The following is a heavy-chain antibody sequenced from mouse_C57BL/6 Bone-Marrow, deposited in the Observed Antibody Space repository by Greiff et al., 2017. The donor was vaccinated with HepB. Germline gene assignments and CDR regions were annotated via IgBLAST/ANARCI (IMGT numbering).Heavy chain of an antibody. CDR3: ARGGFITTVVEGYAMDY. Sequence: VKLQQSGAELVKPGASVKLSCKASGYTFTSYWMHWVKQRPGRGLEWIGRIDPNSGGTKYNEKFKSKATLTVDKPSSTAYMQLSSLTSEDSAVYYCARGGFITTVVEGYAMDYWGQGTSVTVSS. J-gene: IGHJ4*01. V-gene: IGHV1-72*01. D-gene: IGHD1-1*01. CDR2: IDPNSGGT. CDR1: GYTFTSYW.